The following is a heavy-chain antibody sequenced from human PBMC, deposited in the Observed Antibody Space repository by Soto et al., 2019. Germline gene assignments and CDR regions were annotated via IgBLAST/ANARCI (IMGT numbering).Heavy chain of an antibody. CDR3: GRDPYSGARYYLDL. D-gene: IGHD1-26*01. J-gene: IGHJ4*02. Sequence: GVPLRPSCEVSGLTFSKFEMTWVRQAPGKGLEWVSSISSDGTTIYYADSVKGRFAISRDDSKQTAYLEMKSLRAEDTAVYYCGRDPYSGARYYLDLWGQGTQVTVSS. CDR2: ISSDGTTI. V-gene: IGHV3-48*03. CDR1: GLTFSKFE.